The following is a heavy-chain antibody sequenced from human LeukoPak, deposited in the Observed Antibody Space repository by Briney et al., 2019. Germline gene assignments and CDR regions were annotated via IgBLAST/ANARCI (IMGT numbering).Heavy chain of an antibody. V-gene: IGHV3-13*01. CDR1: GFTFSIYG. D-gene: IGHD1-26*01. Sequence: GGSLRLSCIASGFTFSIYGMHWVRQATGKGLEWVSSIGIAGDTYYPDSVKGRFTISRENAKNSLYLQMNSLRVGDTAVYYCARGGVRITGVGSYYYYGMDVWGQGTTVTVSS. CDR3: ARGGVRITGVGSYYYYGMDV. CDR2: IGIAGDT. J-gene: IGHJ6*02.